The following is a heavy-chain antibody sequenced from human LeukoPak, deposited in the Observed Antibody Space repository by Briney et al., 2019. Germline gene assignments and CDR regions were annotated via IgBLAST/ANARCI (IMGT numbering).Heavy chain of an antibody. CDR2: ISGSGGST. D-gene: IGHD6-13*01. J-gene: IGHJ5*02. Sequence: GGSLRLSCAASGFTFSSYAMSWVRQAPGKGLEWVSAISGSGGSTYYADSVKGRFTISRDNSKNTLYLQMNSLRAEDTAVYYCRSDSSSWYGWFDPWGQGTLVTVSS. CDR1: GFTFSSYA. CDR3: RSDSSSWYGWFDP. V-gene: IGHV3-23*01.